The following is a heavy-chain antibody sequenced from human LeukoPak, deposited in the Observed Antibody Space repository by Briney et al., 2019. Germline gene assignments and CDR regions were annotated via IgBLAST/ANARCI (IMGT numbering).Heavy chain of an antibody. CDR2: MNPNSGYT. CDR3: ARSKTGSLGNWFDL. CDR1: GYTFTRYD. Sequence: ASVKVSCKASGYTFTRYDINWVRQATGQGREGMGWMNPNSGYTGYAQKFQARVTMARNTSINTAYMELSSLRSEDTAVYYCARSKTGSLGNWFDLWGQGTLVTVSS. V-gene: IGHV1-8*01. D-gene: IGHD1-1*01. J-gene: IGHJ5*02.